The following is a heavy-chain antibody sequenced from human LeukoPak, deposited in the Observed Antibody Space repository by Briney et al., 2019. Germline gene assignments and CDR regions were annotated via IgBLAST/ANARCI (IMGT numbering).Heavy chain of an antibody. CDR1: GYTFTGYY. CDR3: ARGGGGILEWLFHPSYYYGMDV. V-gene: IGHV1-2*02. J-gene: IGHJ6*02. D-gene: IGHD3-3*01. Sequence: ASVKVSCKASGYTFTGYYMHWVRQAPGQGLKWMGWINPNSGGTNYAQKFQGRVTMTRDTSISTAYMELSRLRSDDTAVYYCARGGGGILEWLFHPSYYYGMDVWGQGTTVTVSS. CDR2: INPNSGGT.